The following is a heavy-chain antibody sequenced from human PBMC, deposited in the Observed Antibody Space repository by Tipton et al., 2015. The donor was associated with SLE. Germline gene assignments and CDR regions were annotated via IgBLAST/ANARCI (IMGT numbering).Heavy chain of an antibody. J-gene: IGHJ5*02. Sequence: QLVQSGAEVKKPGASVKVSCEASGFTFKTHGFNWVRQAPGQGLEWMGRMNPGSGNTGYAQKFQGRVTMTRSTSIDTAYLELSSLTPEDTAVYYCASQFCTSVNCRPWFDPWGQGTLVTVSS. V-gene: IGHV1-8*01. CDR3: ASQFCTSVNCRPWFDP. D-gene: IGHD2/OR15-2a*01. CDR1: GFTFKTHG. CDR2: MNPGSGNT.